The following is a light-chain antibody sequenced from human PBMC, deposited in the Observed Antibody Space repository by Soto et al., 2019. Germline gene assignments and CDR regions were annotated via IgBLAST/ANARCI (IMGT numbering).Light chain of an antibody. V-gene: IGKV1-12*01. CDR3: QQATSSPPWT. Sequence: DIQMTQSPSSMSASVGDRVTITCRASQDIGRWLAWYQQKPGKAPHLLISSASNLQSGVQPRFSGRGSGTDFTLAINPLQPEDFATYYCQQATSSPPWTFGQGTKEELK. CDR2: SAS. CDR1: QDIGRW. J-gene: IGKJ1*01.